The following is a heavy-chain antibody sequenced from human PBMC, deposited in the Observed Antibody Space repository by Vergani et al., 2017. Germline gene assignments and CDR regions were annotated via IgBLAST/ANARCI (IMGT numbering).Heavy chain of an antibody. CDR1: GASISSYY. CDR2: IYYSGST. Sequence: QVQLQESGPGLVKPSQTLSLTCTVSGASISSYYWSWIRQPPGKGLEWIGYIYYSGSTNYNPSLKSRVTISVDTSKNQFSLKLSSVTAADTAVYYCARDGTIAAAGSTFDYYYYYMDVWGKGTTVTVSS. D-gene: IGHD6-13*01. CDR3: ARDGTIAAAGSTFDYYYYYMDV. J-gene: IGHJ6*03. V-gene: IGHV4-59*01.